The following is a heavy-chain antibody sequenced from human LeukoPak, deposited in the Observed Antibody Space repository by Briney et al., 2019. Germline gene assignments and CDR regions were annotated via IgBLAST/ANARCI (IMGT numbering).Heavy chain of an antibody. CDR2: MNPNSGNT. CDR1: GYTFTSYD. V-gene: IGHV1-8*01. CDR3: AVIGYCSGGSCYSPDY. J-gene: IGHJ4*02. Sequence: ASVKVSCKASGYTFTSYDISWVRQATGQGLEWMGWMNPNSGNTGYAQKFQGRVTMTRNTSISTAYIELSSLRSEDTAVYYCAVIGYCSGGSCYSPDYWGQGTLVTVSS. D-gene: IGHD2-15*01.